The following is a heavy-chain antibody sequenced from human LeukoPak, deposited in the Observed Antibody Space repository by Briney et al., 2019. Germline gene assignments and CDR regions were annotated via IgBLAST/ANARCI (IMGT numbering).Heavy chain of an antibody. J-gene: IGHJ6*02. D-gene: IGHD5-18*01. CDR1: GGSISSGSYY. Sequence: PSETLSPTCTVSGGSISSGSYYWSWIRQPAGKGLEWIGRIYTSGSTNHNPSLKSRVTISVDTSKNQFSLKLSSVTAADTAVYYCARDLRGYSYGSNYYYYYGMDVWGQGTTVTVSS. CDR2: IYTSGST. CDR3: ARDLRGYSYGSNYYYYYGMDV. V-gene: IGHV4-61*02.